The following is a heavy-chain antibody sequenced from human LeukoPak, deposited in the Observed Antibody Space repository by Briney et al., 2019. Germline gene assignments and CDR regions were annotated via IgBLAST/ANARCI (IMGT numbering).Heavy chain of an antibody. D-gene: IGHD5-12*01. CDR2: ISGSAVST. Sequence: PGGSLRLSCAASGFTFTSYAVSWVRQAPGKGLDWVSTISGSAVSTWYADSVKGRFTISRDNSKNTLYLQMNSLRAEDTAVYYCASGYDFQGKYYFDYWGQGTLVTVSS. CDR1: GFTFTSYA. J-gene: IGHJ4*02. CDR3: ASGYDFQGKYYFDY. V-gene: IGHV3-23*01.